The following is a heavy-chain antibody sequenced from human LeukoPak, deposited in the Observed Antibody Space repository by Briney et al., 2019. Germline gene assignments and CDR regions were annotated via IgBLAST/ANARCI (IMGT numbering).Heavy chain of an antibody. V-gene: IGHV4-38-2*02. CDR1: GNSISSGYY. CDR3: ARETNLGREYYYYYYYMDV. Sequence: SETLSLTCTVSGNSISSGYYWGWIQQPPGKGLEWIGSIYHSGRTYYNPSLKSRVTTSVDTSKNQFSLKLSSVTAADTAVYYCARETNLGREYYYYYYYMDVWGKGTTVTVSS. CDR2: IYHSGRT. J-gene: IGHJ6*03. D-gene: IGHD2-8*01.